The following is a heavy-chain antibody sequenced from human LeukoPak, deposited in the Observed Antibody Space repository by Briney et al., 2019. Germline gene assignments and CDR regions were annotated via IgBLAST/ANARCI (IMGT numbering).Heavy chain of an antibody. CDR3: ARGFELDY. CDR2: IKQEGSEK. CDR1: GFTFSSFW. V-gene: IGHV3-7*01. J-gene: IGHJ4*02. Sequence: GGSLRLSCAASGFTFSSFWISWVRQAPGKGLEWVANIKQEGSEKYYVGSVKGRFTISRDDARNSLYLQMNSLRAEDTAVYFCARGFELDYWGQGTLVTVSS.